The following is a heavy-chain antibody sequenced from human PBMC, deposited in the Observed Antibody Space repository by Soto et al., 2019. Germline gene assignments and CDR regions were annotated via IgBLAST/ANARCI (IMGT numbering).Heavy chain of an antibody. D-gene: IGHD2-2*01. CDR1: GFTFSSYS. CDR3: ARDWSSPPRFCSSTSCLVTAMGY. Sequence: EVQLVESGGGLVKPGGSLRLSCAASGFTFSSYSMNWVRQAPGKGLEWVSSISSSSSYIYYADSVKGRFTISRDNAKNSXXLXMXTLRAEDTAVYYCARDWSSPPRFCSSTSCLVTAMGYWGQGTLVTVSS. J-gene: IGHJ4*02. V-gene: IGHV3-21*01. CDR2: ISSSSSYI.